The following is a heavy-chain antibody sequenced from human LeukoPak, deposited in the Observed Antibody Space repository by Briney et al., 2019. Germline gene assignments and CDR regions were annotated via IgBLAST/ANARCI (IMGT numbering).Heavy chain of an antibody. J-gene: IGHJ4*02. CDR1: GFTFSDYN. V-gene: IGHV3-48*01. Sequence: GGSLRLSCAASGFTFSDYNMNWVRQAPGKGLEWISYIGGRGDGISYADSVKGRFTISRDNAKNSLFLQMNRLRGEDTAIYFCAREIPGRIAADCWGQGTLVTVSS. D-gene: IGHD2-15*01. CDR3: AREIPGRIAADC. CDR2: IGGRGDGI.